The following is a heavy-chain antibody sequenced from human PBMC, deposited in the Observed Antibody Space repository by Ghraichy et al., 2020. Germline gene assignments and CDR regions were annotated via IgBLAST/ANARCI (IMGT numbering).Heavy chain of an antibody. CDR2: IYYSGST. V-gene: IGHV4-59*01. CDR3: ARDHCSSTSCLFDP. Sequence: SETLSLTCTVSGGSISSYYWSWIRQPPWKGLEWIGYIYYSGSTYYNPSLKSRITISVDTSKNQFSLKLSSVTAADTAVYYCARDHCSSTSCLFDPWGQGTLVTVSS. J-gene: IGHJ5*02. CDR1: GGSISSYY. D-gene: IGHD2-2*01.